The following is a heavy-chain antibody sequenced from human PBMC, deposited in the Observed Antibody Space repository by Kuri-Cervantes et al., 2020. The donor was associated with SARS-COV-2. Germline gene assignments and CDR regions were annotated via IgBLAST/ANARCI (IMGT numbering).Heavy chain of an antibody. Sequence: GESLKISCAASGFTFSSYDMHWVRQATGKGLEWVSAIGTAGDTYYPGSVKGRFTISRENAKNSLYLQMNSLRAEDTAVYYCARDFRGDAFDIWGQGTKVTVSS. CDR1: GFTFSSYD. J-gene: IGHJ3*02. CDR2: IGTAGDT. CDR3: ARDFRGDAFDI. V-gene: IGHV3-13*01.